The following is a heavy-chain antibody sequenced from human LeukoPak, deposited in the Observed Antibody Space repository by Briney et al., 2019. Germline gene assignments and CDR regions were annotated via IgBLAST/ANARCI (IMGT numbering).Heavy chain of an antibody. CDR1: GGSISSYY. J-gene: IGHJ4*02. D-gene: IGHD1-26*01. Sequence: SETLSLTCTVSGGSISSYYWSWIWQPPGKGLEWIGYIFYNGSTHYNPSLKSRVTISLDTSKNQFSLKLASVTAAETAVYYCAREGGSYGGDFDYWGQGTLVTVSS. CDR2: IFYNGST. V-gene: IGHV4-59*01. CDR3: AREGGSYGGDFDY.